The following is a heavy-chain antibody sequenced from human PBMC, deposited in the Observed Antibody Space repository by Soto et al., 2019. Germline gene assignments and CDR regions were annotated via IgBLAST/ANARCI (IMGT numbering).Heavy chain of an antibody. J-gene: IGHJ6*02. CDR2: ISYDGSDK. CDR1: GFTYTDFA. CDR3: ARRAWDSYYAIDV. V-gene: IGHV3-30*09. D-gene: IGHD3-22*01. Sequence: VQLVESGGGEVQPGRSLRLSCAASGFTYTDFALHWVRQAPGKGLEWVAIISYDGSDKYYADSVKGRFAISRDNPKNTLYLEMNRLRPEDMAVYFCARRAWDSYYAIDVWGQGTTVTVFS.